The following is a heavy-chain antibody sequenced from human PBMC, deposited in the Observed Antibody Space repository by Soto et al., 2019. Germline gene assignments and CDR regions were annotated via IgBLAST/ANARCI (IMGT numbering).Heavy chain of an antibody. V-gene: IGHV4-4*07. Sequence: SETLSLTCTVSGGSISSYYWSWIRQPAGKGLEWIGRIYTSGSTNYNPSLKSRVTMSVDTSKNQFSLKLSSVTAADTALYYCARGRTETIPHYYSGMDVWGQGTTVTVCS. J-gene: IGHJ6*02. CDR3: ARGRTETIPHYYSGMDV. CDR1: GGSISSYY. CDR2: IYTSGST. D-gene: IGHD2-21*01.